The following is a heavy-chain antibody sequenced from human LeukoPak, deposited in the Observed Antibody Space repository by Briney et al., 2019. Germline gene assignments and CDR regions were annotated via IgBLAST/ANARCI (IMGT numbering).Heavy chain of an antibody. Sequence: GGSLRLSCAASGFIFSDYYMSWIRQAPGKGLEWTSYITSSSSIIYYADSVKGRFTISRDNAKNSVYLQMNSLRAEDTAVYYCAREPKQWLTPIDYWGQGTLVTVSS. V-gene: IGHV3-11*04. CDR3: AREPKQWLTPIDY. CDR2: ITSSSSII. CDR1: GFIFSDYY. D-gene: IGHD6-19*01. J-gene: IGHJ4*02.